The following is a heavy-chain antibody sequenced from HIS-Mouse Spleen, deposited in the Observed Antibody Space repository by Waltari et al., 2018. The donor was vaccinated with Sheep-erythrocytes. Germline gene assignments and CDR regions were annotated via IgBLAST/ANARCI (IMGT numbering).Heavy chain of an antibody. V-gene: IGHV4-39*01. D-gene: IGHD2-2*01. Sequence: QLQLQESGPGLVKPSETLSLTCTVSGGSISSSSYYWGWIRQPPGKGLEWIGSSYYRVRPDNNPSIKSRGTISVDTSKNQFSLKLSSVTAADTAVYYCARLSRPYCSSTSCYGPYFDYWGQGTLVTVSS. CDR3: ARLSRPYCSSTSCYGPYFDY. J-gene: IGHJ4*02. CDR1: GGSISSSSYY. CDR2: SYYRVRP.